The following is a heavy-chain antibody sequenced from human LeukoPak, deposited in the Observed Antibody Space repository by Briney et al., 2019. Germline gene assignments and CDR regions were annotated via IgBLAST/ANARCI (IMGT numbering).Heavy chain of an antibody. V-gene: IGHV1-3*01. Sequence: GASVKVSCKASGYTFTSYAMHWVRQAPGQRLEWMGWINAGNGNTKYSQKFQGRVTITRDTSASTAYMELSSLRSEDTAVYYCARSLVQILYYFDYWGQGTLVTVSS. CDR2: INAGNGNT. CDR1: GYTFTSYA. J-gene: IGHJ4*02. CDR3: ARSLVQILYYFDY. D-gene: IGHD1-1*01.